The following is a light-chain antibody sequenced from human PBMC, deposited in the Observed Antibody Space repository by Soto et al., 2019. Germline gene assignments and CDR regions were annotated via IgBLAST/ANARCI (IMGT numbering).Light chain of an antibody. Sequence: QLVLTQPPSVSGAPGQRVTISCTGNSSNIGAGYDVHWYQQLPGTAPKLLIYGNTNRPSGVPDRFSGSKSGTSASLAITGLQAEDEANYYCQSYDSSVNGRRLFGGGTQLTVL. V-gene: IGLV1-40*01. CDR3: QSYDSSVNGRRL. CDR1: SSNIGAGYD. J-gene: IGLJ3*02. CDR2: GNT.